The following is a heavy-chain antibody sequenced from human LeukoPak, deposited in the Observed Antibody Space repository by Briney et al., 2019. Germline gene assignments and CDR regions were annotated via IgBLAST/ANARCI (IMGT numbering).Heavy chain of an antibody. Sequence: GGSLRLSCAASGFTFSSYSMNWVRQAPGKGLEWVSSISSSSSYIYYADSVKGRFTISRDNAKNSLYLQMNSLRAEDTAVYYCARDREIRHGMDVWGQGTTVTVSS. CDR2: ISSSSSYI. V-gene: IGHV3-21*01. J-gene: IGHJ6*02. CDR3: ARDREIRHGMDV. CDR1: GFTFSSYS. D-gene: IGHD5-24*01.